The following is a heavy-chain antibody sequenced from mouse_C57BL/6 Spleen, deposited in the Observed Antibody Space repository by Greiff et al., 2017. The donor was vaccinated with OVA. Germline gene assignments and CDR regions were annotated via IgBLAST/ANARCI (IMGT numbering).Heavy chain of an antibody. CDR1: GYTFTDYY. Sequence: VQLQQSGPELVKPGASVKISCKASGYTFTDYYMNWVKQSHGKSLEWIGDINPNNGGTSYNQQFKGKATLTVDKSSSTAYMELRSLTSEDSAVYYCARYYYGSSSYAMDYWGQGTSVTVSS. J-gene: IGHJ4*01. V-gene: IGHV1-26*01. CDR3: ARYYYGSSSYAMDY. D-gene: IGHD1-1*01. CDR2: INPNNGGT.